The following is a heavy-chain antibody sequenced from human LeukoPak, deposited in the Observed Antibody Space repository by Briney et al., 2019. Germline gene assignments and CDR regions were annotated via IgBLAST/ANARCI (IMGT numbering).Heavy chain of an antibody. J-gene: IGHJ4*02. Sequence: ASVKVSCKASGYTFTGYYMHWVRQAPGQGLEWMGWINPNSGGTKYTQKFQGRVTITRDTSIRTAYMELSRLRSADTAVYYCARSRSSIVVGATAYWGQGTLVTVSS. CDR3: ARSRSSIVVGATAY. D-gene: IGHD1-26*01. CDR2: INPNSGGT. V-gene: IGHV1-2*02. CDR1: GYTFTGYY.